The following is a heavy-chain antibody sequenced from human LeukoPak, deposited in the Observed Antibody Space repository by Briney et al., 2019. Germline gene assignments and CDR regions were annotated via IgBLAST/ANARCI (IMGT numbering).Heavy chain of an antibody. CDR1: EYTFTGYY. J-gene: IGHJ4*02. V-gene: IGHV1-2*02. Sequence: ASVKVSCKASEYTFTGYYMHWVRQAPGQGLEWMGWINPNSGGTNYAQKFQGRVTMTGDTSISTAYMELSRLRSDDTAVYYCARVVRGYGDYVFDYWGQGTLVTVSS. D-gene: IGHD4-17*01. CDR3: ARVVRGYGDYVFDY. CDR2: INPNSGGT.